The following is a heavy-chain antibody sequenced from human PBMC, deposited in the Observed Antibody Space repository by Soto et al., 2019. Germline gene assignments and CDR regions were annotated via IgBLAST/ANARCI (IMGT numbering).Heavy chain of an antibody. J-gene: IGHJ4*02. CDR2: IYHSGST. V-gene: IGHV4-4*02. Sequence: SETLSLTCAFSVVSISSSNWWSWVRQPPGKGLEWIGEIYHSGSTNYNPSLKSRVTISVDKSKNQFSLKLSSVTAADTAVYYCARASIDYGDRSNFEYWGQGTLVSVSS. D-gene: IGHD4-17*01. CDR1: VVSISSSNW. CDR3: ARASIDYGDRSNFEY.